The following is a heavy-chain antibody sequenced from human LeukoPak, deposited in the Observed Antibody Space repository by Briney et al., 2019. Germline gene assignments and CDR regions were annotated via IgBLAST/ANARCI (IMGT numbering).Heavy chain of an antibody. CDR2: ISGSGGST. V-gene: IGHV3-23*01. J-gene: IGHJ4*02. CDR1: GFTFSSYA. Sequence: GGSLRLSCAASGFTFSSYAMSWVRQAPGKGLEWVSGISGSGGSTYYADSVKGRFTISRDNSKNTLYLQMNSLRAEDTAVYYCARDTYYYGSGSYGHWGQGTLVTVSS. CDR3: ARDTYYYGSGSYGH. D-gene: IGHD3-10*01.